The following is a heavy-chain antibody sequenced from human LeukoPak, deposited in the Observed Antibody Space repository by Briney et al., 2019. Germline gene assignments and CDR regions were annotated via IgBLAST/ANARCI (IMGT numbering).Heavy chain of an antibody. D-gene: IGHD2-15*01. V-gene: IGHV3-48*01. J-gene: IGHJ6*02. Sequence: GGSLRLSCAASGFTFSSYSMNWVRQAPGKGLEWVSYISSSSSTIYYADSVKGRFTISRDNAKNSLYLQMNSLRAEDTAVYYRAREDVVVVAANDYYYGMDVWGQGTTVTVSS. CDR3: AREDVVVVAANDYYYGMDV. CDR1: GFTFSSYS. CDR2: ISSSSSTI.